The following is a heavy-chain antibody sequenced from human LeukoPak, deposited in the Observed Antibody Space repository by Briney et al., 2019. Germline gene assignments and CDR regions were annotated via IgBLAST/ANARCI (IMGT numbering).Heavy chain of an antibody. V-gene: IGHV1-2*02. CDR2: INPNSGGT. J-gene: IGHJ5*02. Sequence: GASVKVSCKASGYTFTGYYMHWVRQAPGQGLEWTGWINPNSGGTNYAQKFQGRVTMTRDTSTSTAYMELSRLRSDDTAVYYCARLLKYLAGPDWFDPWGQGTLVTVSS. D-gene: IGHD2/OR15-2a*01. CDR1: GYTFTGYY. CDR3: ARLLKYLAGPDWFDP.